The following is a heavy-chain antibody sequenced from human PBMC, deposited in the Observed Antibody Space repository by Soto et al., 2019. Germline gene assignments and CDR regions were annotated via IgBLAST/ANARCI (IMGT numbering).Heavy chain of an antibody. J-gene: IGHJ4*02. CDR2: IYHSGST. CDR3: ASARLGGYDSSGYYAPARYYFAY. CDR1: GGSMNSGGYS. Sequence: PSETLSLTCAVSGGSMNSGGYSWNWIRQPPGKGLEWIGYIYHSGSTNYNPSLKSRVTISLDRSKNQFSLKVNSVTAADTAVYYCASARLGGYDSSGYYAPARYYFAYWGQGTLVTVSS. V-gene: IGHV4-30-2*01. D-gene: IGHD3-22*01.